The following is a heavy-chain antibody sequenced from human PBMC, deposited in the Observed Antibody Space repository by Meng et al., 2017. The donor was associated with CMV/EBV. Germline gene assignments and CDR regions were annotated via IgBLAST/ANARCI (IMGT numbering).Heavy chain of an antibody. D-gene: IGHD2-15*01. Sequence: QVQLRQSGPGLVTPCLTLPLPCAISGDSVSSNSAAWNWIRQSPSRGLEWLGRTYYRSKWYNDYAVSVKSRITINPDTSKNQFSLQLNSVTPEDTAVYYCARDKGMVELGSWFDPWGQGTLVTVSS. CDR1: GDSVSSNSAA. CDR2: TYYRSKWYN. V-gene: IGHV6-1*01. J-gene: IGHJ5*02. CDR3: ARDKGMVELGSWFDP.